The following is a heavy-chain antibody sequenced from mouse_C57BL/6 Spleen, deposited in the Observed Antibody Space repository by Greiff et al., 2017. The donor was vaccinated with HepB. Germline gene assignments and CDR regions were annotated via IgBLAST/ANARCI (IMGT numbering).Heavy chain of an antibody. CDR3: ARGGTYYSNYGGYAMDY. Sequence: EVQLQQSGPGLVKPSQSLSLTCSVTGYSITSGYYWNWIRQFPGNKLEWMGYISYDGSNNYKPSLKNRISITRDTSKNQFFLKLNSVTTEDTATYDCARGGTYYSNYGGYAMDYWGQGTSVTVSS. J-gene: IGHJ4*01. V-gene: IGHV3-6*01. D-gene: IGHD2-5*01. CDR2: ISYDGSN. CDR1: GYSITSGYY.